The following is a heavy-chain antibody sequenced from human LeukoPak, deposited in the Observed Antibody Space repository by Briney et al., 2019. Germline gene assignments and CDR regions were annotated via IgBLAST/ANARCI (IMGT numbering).Heavy chain of an antibody. CDR2: INWNGGST. CDR1: GFTFDDYG. V-gene: IGHV3-20*04. Sequence: GGSLRLSCAASGFTFDDYGMSWVRQAPGKGLEWVSGINWNGGSTGYADSVKGRFTISRDNAKNSLYLQMNSLRAEDTAVYYCAKPLSGYDHYYYYYMDVWGKGTTVTVSS. CDR3: AKPLSGYDHYYYYYMDV. D-gene: IGHD5-12*01. J-gene: IGHJ6*03.